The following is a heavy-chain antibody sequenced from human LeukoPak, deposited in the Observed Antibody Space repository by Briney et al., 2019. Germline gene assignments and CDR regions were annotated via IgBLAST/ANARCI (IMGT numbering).Heavy chain of an antibody. CDR3: ARDKVKYQLLSPYYYYGMDV. CDR1: GGSICSYY. CDR2: IYYSGSS. J-gene: IGHJ6*02. Sequence: PSETLSLTCTVSGGSICSYYWSWIRQPPGKGLEWIGYIYYSGSSNYNPSLKSRVTISVDTFKNQFSLKLSSVTAADTAVYYCARDKVKYQLLSPYYYYGMDVWGQGTTVTVSS. D-gene: IGHD2-2*01. V-gene: IGHV4-59*12.